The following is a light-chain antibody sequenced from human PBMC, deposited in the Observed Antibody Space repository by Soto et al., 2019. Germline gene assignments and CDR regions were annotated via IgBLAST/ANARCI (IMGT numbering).Light chain of an antibody. J-gene: IGKJ1*01. CDR2: DAS. V-gene: IGKV3-11*01. CDR1: QSINGY. Sequence: EIVWTPSQATLSSSPGERATLSCMASQSINGYLAWYQHKPGQAPRLLIDDASNRATGIPARFSGSGSGTDFTLTISSLEPEDFAVYYCQQRSNWPPWTFGQGTKVDIK. CDR3: QQRSNWPPWT.